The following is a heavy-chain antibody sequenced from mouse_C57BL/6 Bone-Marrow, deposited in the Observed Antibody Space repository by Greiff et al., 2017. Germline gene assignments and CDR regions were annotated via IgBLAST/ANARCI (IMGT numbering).Heavy chain of an antibody. CDR3: TLYYDYGYAMDY. V-gene: IGHV14-4*01. D-gene: IGHD2-4*01. J-gene: IGHJ4*01. Sequence: VQLQQSGAELVRPGASVKLSCTASGFNIKDDYMHWVKQRPEQGLAWIGWIDPENGDTEYASKFQGKATITADTSSNTAYLQLSSLTSEDTAVYYCTLYYDYGYAMDYWGQGTSVTVSS. CDR1: GFNIKDDY. CDR2: IDPENGDT.